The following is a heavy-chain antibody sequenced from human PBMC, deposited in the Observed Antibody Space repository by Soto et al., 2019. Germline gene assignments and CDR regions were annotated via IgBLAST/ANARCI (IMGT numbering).Heavy chain of an antibody. Sequence: PGESLKISCKGPGYSLTSYWISWLRQIPGKGLEWMGRIDPSDSYTNYSPSFPGHVTISADKSIRTASLPWSSLKASDTARYSWAGSDWGVGVVISTSTDAFDIWGQGTPVTVSS. V-gene: IGHV5-10-1*01. D-gene: IGHD6-19*01. CDR1: GYSLTSYW. CDR2: IDPSDSYT. J-gene: IGHJ3*02. CDR3: AGSDWGVGVVISTSTDAFDI.